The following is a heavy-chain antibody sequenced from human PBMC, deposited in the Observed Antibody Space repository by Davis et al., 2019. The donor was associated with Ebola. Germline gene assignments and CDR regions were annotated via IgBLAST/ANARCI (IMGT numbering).Heavy chain of an antibody. CDR1: GYTFTSYG. J-gene: IGHJ4*02. D-gene: IGHD6-6*01. CDR2: FSAYNGNT. V-gene: IGHV1-18*01. Sequence: ASVQVSCKASGYTFTSYGISWVRHAPGHGLEWMVWFSAYNGNTNYAQKLQGRVTMTTDTSTSTAYMELRSLRSDDTAVYYSARSIAARPPDYWGQGTLVTVSS. CDR3: ARSIAARPPDY.